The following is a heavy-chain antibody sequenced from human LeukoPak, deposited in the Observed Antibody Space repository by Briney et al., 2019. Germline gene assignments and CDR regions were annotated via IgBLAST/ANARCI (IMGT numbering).Heavy chain of an antibody. J-gene: IGHJ4*02. D-gene: IGHD1-26*01. CDR2: IYSSGST. CDR3: AKSGGYGLIDY. Sequence: SETLSLTCTVSGASVSGSPYYWGWIRQPPGKGLEWMGSIYSSGSTYYNASLQSRVTISIETSKNQISLRLNSVTAADTAIYYCAKSGGYGLIDYWGQGTLVTVSS. CDR1: GASVSGSPYY. V-gene: IGHV4-39*01.